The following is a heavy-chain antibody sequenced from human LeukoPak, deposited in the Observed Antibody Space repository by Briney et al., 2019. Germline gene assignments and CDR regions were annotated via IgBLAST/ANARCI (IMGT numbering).Heavy chain of an antibody. CDR3: ARDRGLRTAMVRYFDY. V-gene: IGHV3-7*01. CDR2: IKQDGSEK. Sequence: GGSLRLSCAASGFTFSSYWMSWVRQAPGKGLEWVANIKQDGSEKYYVDSVKGRFTISRDNAKNSLYLQMNSLRAEDTAVYYCARDRGLRTAMVRYFDYWGQGTLVTVSS. J-gene: IGHJ4*02. D-gene: IGHD5-18*01. CDR1: GFTFSSYW.